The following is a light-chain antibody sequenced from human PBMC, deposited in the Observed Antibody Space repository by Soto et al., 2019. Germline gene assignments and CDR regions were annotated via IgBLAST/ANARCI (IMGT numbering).Light chain of an antibody. J-gene: IGLJ3*02. Sequence: QSVLTQPASVSGSPGQSITISCTGTSSDVGGYNYVSWYQQHPGKAPKLMIYEVRNRPSGVSNRFSGSKSGNTASLTISVLQAEDETYYYCSSYTSSSTVFCVGTKLTVL. CDR3: SSYTSSSTV. CDR2: EVR. V-gene: IGLV2-14*01. CDR1: SSDVGGYNY.